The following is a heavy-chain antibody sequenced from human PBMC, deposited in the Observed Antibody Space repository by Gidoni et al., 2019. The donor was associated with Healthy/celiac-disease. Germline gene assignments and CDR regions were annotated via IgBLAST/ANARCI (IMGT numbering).Heavy chain of an antibody. CDR2: ISGSSGST. CDR3: AKDLGTMIVRDY. CDR1: GCTFSSYA. V-gene: IGHV3-23*01. D-gene: IGHD3-22*01. Sequence: EVQLLASGGGLVQTGGSLRLSCAASGCTFSSYAMSWVRQAPGKGLGWVSAISGSSGSTYYADSVKGRFTISRDNSKNTLYLQMNSLRAEDTAVYYCAKDLGTMIVRDYWGQGTLVTVSS. J-gene: IGHJ4*02.